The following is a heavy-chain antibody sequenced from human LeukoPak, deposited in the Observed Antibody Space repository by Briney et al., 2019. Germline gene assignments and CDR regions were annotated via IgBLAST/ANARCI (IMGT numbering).Heavy chain of an antibody. CDR2: FCYSEST. Sequence: PSETLSLTCTVSGGSISNSNYCWGWLRQSPGKGLGWVGSFCYSESTHYNPSLKSRITIPVDTAKNQFSLKWRFVTAADTAVYFCAAGGGMAVSHIWGQGTLVTVSS. D-gene: IGHD6-19*01. V-gene: IGHV4-39*01. J-gene: IGHJ4*02. CDR1: GGSISNSNYC. CDR3: AAGGGMAVSHI.